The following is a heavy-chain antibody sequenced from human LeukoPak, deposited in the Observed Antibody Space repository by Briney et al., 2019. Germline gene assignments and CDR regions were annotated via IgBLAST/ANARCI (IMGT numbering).Heavy chain of an antibody. D-gene: IGHD3-16*01. CDR1: GFTFSSLW. CDR3: AKIDDYVWGSYRSYYFDY. J-gene: IGHJ4*02. Sequence: GGSLRLSCAASGFTFSSLWMHWVRQAPGRGLEWVADIKQDGSAKSCVDSVKGRFTISRDNSKNTLYLQMNSLRAEDTAVYYCAKIDDYVWGSYRSYYFDYWGQGTLVTVSS. V-gene: IGHV3-7*01. CDR2: IKQDGSAK.